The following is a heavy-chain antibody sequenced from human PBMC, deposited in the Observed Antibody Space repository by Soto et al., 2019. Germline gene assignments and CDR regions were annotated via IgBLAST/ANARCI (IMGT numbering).Heavy chain of an antibody. CDR3: SKEEIQLWTEFDY. Sequence: EVQLLESGGGLVQPGGSLRLSCAASGFTFSSYAMSWVRQAPGKGLEWVSAISGSGGSTYYADSVKGRFTISRDNSKNTLYLQMNSLRAEDPAVYYCSKEEIQLWTEFDYWGQGTLVTVSS. J-gene: IGHJ4*02. CDR2: ISGSGGST. CDR1: GFTFSSYA. D-gene: IGHD5-18*01. V-gene: IGHV3-23*01.